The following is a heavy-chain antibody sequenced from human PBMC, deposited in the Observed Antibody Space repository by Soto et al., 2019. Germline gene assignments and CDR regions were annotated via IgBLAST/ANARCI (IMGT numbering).Heavy chain of an antibody. V-gene: IGHV4-31*03. CDR3: ARQQGGYYGNIDY. D-gene: IGHD3-3*01. CDR1: GGSISSGGYY. Sequence: PSETLSLTCTVSGGSISSGGYYWSWIRQHPGKGLEWIGYIYYSGSTYYNPSLKSRVTISVDTSKNQFSLKLSSVTAADTAVYYCARQQGGYYGNIDYWGQEPWSPSPQ. CDR2: IYYSGST. J-gene: IGHJ4*01.